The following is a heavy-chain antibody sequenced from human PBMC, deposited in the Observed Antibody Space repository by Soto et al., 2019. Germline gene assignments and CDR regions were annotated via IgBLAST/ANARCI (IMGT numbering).Heavy chain of an antibody. D-gene: IGHD2-15*01. CDR2: INPSTGDT. J-gene: IGHJ4*02. CDR3: ARGRGTGRGAVLEDSEY. Sequence: ASVKVSCKASGYTFTDYFIHWVRQAPGQRLEWMGWINPSTGDTKYAQDFQDRVTMTTDTSISTAYMELNSLMSDDTAVYYCARGRGTGRGAVLEDSEYWGQGTRVTVSS. V-gene: IGHV1-2*02. CDR1: GYTFTDYF.